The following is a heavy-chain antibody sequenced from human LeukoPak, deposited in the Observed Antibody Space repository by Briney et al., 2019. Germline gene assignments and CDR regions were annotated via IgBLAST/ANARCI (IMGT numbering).Heavy chain of an antibody. Sequence: GRSLRLSCAASGFTFSSYAMHWVRQAPGKGLEWVAVISYDGSNKYCADSVKGRFTISRDNSKNTLYLQMNSLRAEDTAVYYCARDTYYYDSSGYYAFDIWGQGTMVTVSS. D-gene: IGHD3-22*01. CDR3: ARDTYYYDSSGYYAFDI. CDR1: GFTFSSYA. J-gene: IGHJ3*02. CDR2: ISYDGSNK. V-gene: IGHV3-30-3*01.